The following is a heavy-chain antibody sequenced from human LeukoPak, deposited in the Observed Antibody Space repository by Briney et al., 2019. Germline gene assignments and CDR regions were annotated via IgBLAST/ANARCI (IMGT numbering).Heavy chain of an antibody. Sequence: GGSLRLSCAASGFTFSSCGMSWVRQAPGKGLEWVSAISGSGGSTYYADSVKGRFTISRDNSKNTLYLQMNSLRAEDTAVYYCAKVGEYQLLLYAFDMWGQGTMVTVSS. D-gene: IGHD2-2*01. J-gene: IGHJ3*02. V-gene: IGHV3-23*01. CDR2: ISGSGGST. CDR1: GFTFSSCG. CDR3: AKVGEYQLLLYAFDM.